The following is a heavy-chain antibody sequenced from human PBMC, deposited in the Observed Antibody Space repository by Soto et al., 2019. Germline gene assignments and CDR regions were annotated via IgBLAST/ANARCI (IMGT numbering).Heavy chain of an antibody. D-gene: IGHD5-12*01. CDR1: GFTVSSNY. CDR2: IYSGGST. Sequence: EVQLVESGGGLVQPGGSLRLSCAASGFTVSSNYMSWVRQAPGKGLEWVSVIYSGGSTYYADSVKGRFTISRDNSKNSLYLQMNSLRAEDTAVYFCARDHVGYVGYWGQGTLVTVSS. V-gene: IGHV3-66*01. CDR3: ARDHVGYVGY. J-gene: IGHJ4*02.